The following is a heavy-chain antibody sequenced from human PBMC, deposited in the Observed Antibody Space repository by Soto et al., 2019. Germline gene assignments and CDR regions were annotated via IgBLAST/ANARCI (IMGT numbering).Heavy chain of an antibody. CDR3: AKDQGIAASHGID. D-gene: IGHD6-13*01. Sequence: QVHLVESGGGVVQPGRSLRLSCAASGFTFNNFGMHWVRQAPGKGLEWVAAISNDGSDKYYADSVRGRLTISRDNSQNTVYLQMNSLRAEDMAVYYCAKDQGIAASHGIDWGQGTMVTVSS. CDR1: GFTFNNFG. J-gene: IGHJ3*01. V-gene: IGHV3-30*18. CDR2: ISNDGSDK.